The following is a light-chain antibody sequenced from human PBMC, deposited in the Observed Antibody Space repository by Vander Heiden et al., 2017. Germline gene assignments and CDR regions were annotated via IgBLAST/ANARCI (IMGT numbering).Light chain of an antibody. V-gene: IGLV2-14*01. J-gene: IGLJ1*01. CDR2: DVS. Sequence: QSALTQPASVSGSPGQSITISCTGTSNDVGGYNYVPWYQQHPGNAPKLMIYDVSNRPSGVSNRFSGSKSGNTASLTISGLQAEDEADYYCSSYTSSSSYVFGTGTKVTVL. CDR1: SNDVGGYNY. CDR3: SSYTSSSSYV.